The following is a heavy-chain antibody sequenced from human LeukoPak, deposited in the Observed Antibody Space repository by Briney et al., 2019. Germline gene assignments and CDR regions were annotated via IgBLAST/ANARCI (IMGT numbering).Heavy chain of an antibody. V-gene: IGHV3-23*01. Sequence: GGSLRLSCAASGFTFTTYAMSWVRQAPGKGLEWVSGISGLGDNTYYVDSVKGRFTISRDNAKNTQYLQINSLRVEDTAVYYCAWSLRSPRYCIDDTCYFDYWGQGTLVTVSS. D-gene: IGHD2-15*01. J-gene: IGHJ4*02. CDR3: AWSLRSPRYCIDDTCYFDY. CDR1: GFTFTTYA. CDR2: ISGLGDNT.